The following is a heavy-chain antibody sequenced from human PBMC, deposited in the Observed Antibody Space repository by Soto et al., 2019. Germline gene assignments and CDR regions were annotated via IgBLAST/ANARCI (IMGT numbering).Heavy chain of an antibody. D-gene: IGHD6-13*01. V-gene: IGHV4-59*11. CDR3: ARAGSSWYGKSDY. CDR2: IYYSGSP. Sequence: PSETLSLTCTVSGDSFTNHYWSWIRQPPGKGLEWIGYIYYSGSPNYNPSLKSRVTISVDTSKNQFFLKLNSVTAADTAVYYCARAGSSWYGKSDYWGQGILVTVSS. CDR1: GDSFTNHY. J-gene: IGHJ4*02.